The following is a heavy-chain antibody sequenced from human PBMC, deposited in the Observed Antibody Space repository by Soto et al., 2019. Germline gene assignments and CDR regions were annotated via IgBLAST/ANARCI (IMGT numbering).Heavy chain of an antibody. J-gene: IGHJ4*02. Sequence: SETLSLTCTVSGGSISSGGYYWIWIRQHPGKGLEWIGYIYYSGSTYYNPSLKSRVTISVDTSKNQFSLKLSSVTAADTAVYYCAREDYDILTGYYKGIDYWGQGTLVTVSS. CDR2: IYYSGST. V-gene: IGHV4-31*03. CDR3: AREDYDILTGYYKGIDY. D-gene: IGHD3-9*01. CDR1: GGSISSGGYY.